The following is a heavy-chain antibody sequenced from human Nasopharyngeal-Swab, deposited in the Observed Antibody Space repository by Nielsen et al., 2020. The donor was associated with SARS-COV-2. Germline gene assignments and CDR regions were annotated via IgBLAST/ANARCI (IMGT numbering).Heavy chain of an antibody. CDR1: GFTLTNDR. D-gene: IGHD6-6*01. CDR2: INEDESVK. Sequence: GGSRRLSGAAPGFTLTNDRRSWFRQAPGKGLEWVANINEDESVKYYVDSVKGRFTVASDNAKDSLYLQMNSLRIEDTAVYFCARIGYSSSSTDYWGQGTLVTVSS. V-gene: IGHV3-7*01. CDR3: ARIGYSSSSTDY. J-gene: IGHJ4*02.